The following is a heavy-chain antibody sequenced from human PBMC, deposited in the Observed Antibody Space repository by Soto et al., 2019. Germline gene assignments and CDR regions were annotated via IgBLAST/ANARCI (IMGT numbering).Heavy chain of an antibody. Sequence: GGSLRLSCAAPGFTFSSYGMHWVRQAPGKGLEWVAVISYDGSNKYYADSVKGRFTISRDNSKNTLYLQMNSLRAEDTAVYYCAQITGTLWGQGTLVTVSS. J-gene: IGHJ4*02. CDR3: AQITGTL. CDR2: ISYDGSNK. CDR1: GFTFSSYG. D-gene: IGHD1-7*01. V-gene: IGHV3-30*03.